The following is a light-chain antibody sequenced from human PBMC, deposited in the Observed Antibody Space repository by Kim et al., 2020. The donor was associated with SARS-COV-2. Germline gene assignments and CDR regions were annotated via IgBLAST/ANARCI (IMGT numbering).Light chain of an antibody. CDR1: SGHNNYA. Sequence: SVKLTCALSSGHNNYAIAWHQQQPEKAPRFLMKLNSDGSHSEGDGIPNRFSGSSSGAARYLTISSLQSEDEADYYCQTWDSGIQLFGGGTKLTVL. CDR2: LNSDGSH. J-gene: IGLJ3*02. CDR3: QTWDSGIQL. V-gene: IGLV4-69*01.